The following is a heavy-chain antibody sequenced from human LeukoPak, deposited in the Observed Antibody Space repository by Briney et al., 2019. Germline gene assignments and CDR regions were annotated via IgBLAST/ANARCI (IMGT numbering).Heavy chain of an antibody. CDR3: ARSYYYGSGSYFD. CDR2: LSNDGSNK. CDR1: GFTFRNIA. J-gene: IGHJ4*02. Sequence: GTSLRLSCAGSGFTFRNIAMHWVRQAPGKGLEWVAVLSNDGSNKDYADSVKGRLTISRDNSKNTLYLQMNSLRPEDTAVYYCARSYYYGSGSYFDWGQGTLVTVSS. V-gene: IGHV3-30-3*01. D-gene: IGHD3-10*01.